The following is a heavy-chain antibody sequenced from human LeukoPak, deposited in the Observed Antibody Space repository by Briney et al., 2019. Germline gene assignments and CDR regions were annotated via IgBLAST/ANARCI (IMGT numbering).Heavy chain of an antibody. V-gene: IGHV3-74*01. D-gene: IGHD1-26*01. Sequence: GGSLRLSCAASGFAFGSHWMHWVRQAPGKGLVWVARIESDASNTRYADSVKGRFTISRDNANKTLYLQMNSLRAEDTAVYYCTRDGSGSRIPFDYWGQETLVTFSS. J-gene: IGHJ4*02. CDR3: TRDGSGSRIPFDY. CDR1: GFAFGSHW. CDR2: IESDASNT.